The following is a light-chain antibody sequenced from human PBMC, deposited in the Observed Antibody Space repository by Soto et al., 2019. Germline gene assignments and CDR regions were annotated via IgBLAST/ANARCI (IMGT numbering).Light chain of an antibody. J-gene: IGKJ5*01. CDR2: AAS. V-gene: IGKV1-9*01. Sequence: DIQMTQSPSSLSASVGDSVTITCRASQSIGSHLAWYQQKPGKAPKLLIYAASTLQTGVPSRFSGGGSGTDFTLTLSSLQPEDFATYYCQQVNSFPSTFGQGTRLEIK. CDR3: QQVNSFPST. CDR1: QSIGSH.